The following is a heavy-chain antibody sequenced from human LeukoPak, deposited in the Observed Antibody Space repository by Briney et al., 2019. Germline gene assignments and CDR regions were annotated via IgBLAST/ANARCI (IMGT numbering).Heavy chain of an antibody. Sequence: GGSLRLSCAASGFTFSSYYMNWVRQAPGKGLQWVSSISTSSIYIYYADSVKGRFTISRDNAKNSLYLQMNSLRAEDTAVYYCAREAAAAIGFDYWGQGTLVTVSS. D-gene: IGHD6-13*01. CDR3: AREAAAAIGFDY. J-gene: IGHJ4*02. V-gene: IGHV3-21*01. CDR2: ISTSSIYI. CDR1: GFTFSSYY.